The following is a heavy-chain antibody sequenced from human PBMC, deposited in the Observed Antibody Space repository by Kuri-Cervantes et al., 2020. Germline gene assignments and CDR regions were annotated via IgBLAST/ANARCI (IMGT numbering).Heavy chain of an antibody. CDR1: GFTFSSYA. CDR3: ARDRDYYFDI. V-gene: IGHV3-33*08. Sequence: GESLKISCAASGFTFSSYAMHWVRQAPGKGLEWVAVIWNDGSNKYYAESMKGRFTISRDNSKNTLYLQMDSLRAEDTAVYYCARDRDYYFDIWGQGTMVTVSS. CDR2: IWNDGSNK. J-gene: IGHJ3*02. D-gene: IGHD4-17*01.